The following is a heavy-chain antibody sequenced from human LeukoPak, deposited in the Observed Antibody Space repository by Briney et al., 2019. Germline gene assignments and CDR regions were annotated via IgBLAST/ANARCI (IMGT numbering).Heavy chain of an antibody. V-gene: IGHV3-23*01. CDR3: AKTLGGGYSYRDPEGAFDI. D-gene: IGHD5-18*01. J-gene: IGHJ3*02. CDR2: ISGSGGST. CDR1: GFTFSSYA. Sequence: GGSLRLSCAASGFTFSSYATSWVRQAPGKGLEWVSAISGSGGSTYYADSVKGRFTISRDNSKNTLYLQMNSLRAEDTAVYYCAKTLGGGYSYRDPEGAFDIWGQGTMVTVSS.